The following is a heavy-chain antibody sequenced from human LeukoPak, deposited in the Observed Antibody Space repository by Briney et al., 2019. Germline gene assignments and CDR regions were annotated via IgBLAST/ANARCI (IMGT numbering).Heavy chain of an antibody. CDR2: ISGSGGST. CDR1: GFTFSSYG. V-gene: IGHV3-23*01. J-gene: IGHJ4*02. Sequence: GGSLRLSCAASGFTFSSYGMSWVRQAPGKGLEWVSAISGSGGSTYYADSVKGRFTISRDNSKNTLYLQMNSLRAEDTAVYYCARVGFVVVVVAARIQYYFDYWGQGTLVTVSS. D-gene: IGHD2-15*01. CDR3: ARVGFVVVVVAARIQYYFDY.